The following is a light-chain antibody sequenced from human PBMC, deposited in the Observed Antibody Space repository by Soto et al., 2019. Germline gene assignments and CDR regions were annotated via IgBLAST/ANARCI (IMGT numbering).Light chain of an antibody. J-gene: IGKJ2*01. V-gene: IGKV1-12*01. CDR3: QQANSFPYT. Sequence: DIQMTQSPSSVSASVGDRVTITCRASQGIGSWLAWYQQKPGKAPDLLIYTASSLQSGVPSRFSGIGSGTDFTLTISSLQPEDFATYYCQQANSFPYTFGQGTKLKIK. CDR2: TAS. CDR1: QGIGSW.